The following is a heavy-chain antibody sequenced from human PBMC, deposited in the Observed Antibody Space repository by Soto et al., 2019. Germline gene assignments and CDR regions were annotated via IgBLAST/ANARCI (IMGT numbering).Heavy chain of an antibody. V-gene: IGHV4-31*03. Sequence: QVQLQESGPGLVKPSQTLSLTCTVSGGSISSGGYYWSWIRQHPGKGLEWIGYIYYSGSTYYKPSLKSRVTISVDTSKNQFSLKLSSVTAADTAVYYCARDLIEVNWYFDLWGRGTLVTVSS. D-gene: IGHD3-22*01. CDR3: ARDLIEVNWYFDL. J-gene: IGHJ2*01. CDR1: GGSISSGGYY. CDR2: IYYSGST.